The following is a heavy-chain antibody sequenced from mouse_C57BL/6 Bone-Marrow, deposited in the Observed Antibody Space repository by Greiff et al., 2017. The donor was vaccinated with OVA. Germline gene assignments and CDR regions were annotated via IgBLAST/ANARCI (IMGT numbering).Heavy chain of an antibody. CDR2: INPNNGGT. Sequence: EVQLQQSGPELVKPGASVKISCKASGYTFTDYYMNWVKQSHGKSLEWIGDINPNNGGTSYNQKFKGKATLTVDKSSSTAYMELRSLTSEDSAVYYCASETTVVGDYFDYWGQGTTLTVSS. CDR3: ASETTVVGDYFDY. CDR1: GYTFTDYY. J-gene: IGHJ2*01. V-gene: IGHV1-26*01. D-gene: IGHD1-1*01.